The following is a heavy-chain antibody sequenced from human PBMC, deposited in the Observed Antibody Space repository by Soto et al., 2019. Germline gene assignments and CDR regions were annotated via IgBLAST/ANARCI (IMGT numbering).Heavy chain of an antibody. Sequence: AASVKVSCKASGRTFNNYAISWVRQAPGIGFEWLGVIIPIGGTPEHAQKFQGRVTISADESTNTVYMELSSLRSEDTAVYYCATNYYYCSGHYFIFEHWGQGTLVTVSS. V-gene: IGHV1-69*13. CDR1: GRTFNNYA. CDR2: IIPIGGTP. CDR3: ATNYYYCSGHYFIFEH. J-gene: IGHJ4*02. D-gene: IGHD3-22*01.